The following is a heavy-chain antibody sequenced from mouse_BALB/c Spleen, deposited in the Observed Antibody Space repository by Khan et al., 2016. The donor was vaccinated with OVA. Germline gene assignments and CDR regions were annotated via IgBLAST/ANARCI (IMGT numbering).Heavy chain of an antibody. Sequence: VQLKQSGPGLVQPSQSLSITCTVSGFSLDKYSVHWIRQSPGKGLEWLGVIWSAGSTAYNAAFISRLTIPKDNSRSQVFFKVNSLQPNDTAIYYCARRGYDYGRGALFAYWGQGTLVTVSA. D-gene: IGHD2-4*01. CDR1: GFSLDKYS. J-gene: IGHJ3*01. V-gene: IGHV2-2*02. CDR2: IWSAGST. CDR3: ARRGYDYGRGALFAY.